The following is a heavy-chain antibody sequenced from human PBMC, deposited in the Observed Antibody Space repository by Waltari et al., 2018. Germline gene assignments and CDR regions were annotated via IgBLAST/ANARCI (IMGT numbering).Heavy chain of an antibody. CDR1: GASISSGDYY. CDR2: IYYSGTT. D-gene: IGHD6-13*01. Sequence: QVQLQESGPGLVRPSQTLSLTCTVPGASISSGDYYWSWIRQPPGKGLEWIGHIYYSGTTYYDPSLKSRLAISVDTSKNQFSLNLSSVTAADTAVYFCARVGLAVAGYDAFDIWGQGTMVTVSS. V-gene: IGHV4-30-4*08. J-gene: IGHJ3*02. CDR3: ARVGLAVAGYDAFDI.